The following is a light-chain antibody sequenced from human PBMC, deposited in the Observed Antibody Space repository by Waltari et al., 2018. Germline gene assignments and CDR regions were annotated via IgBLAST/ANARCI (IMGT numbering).Light chain of an antibody. J-gene: IGKJ5*01. CDR1: QSVSNS. CDR3: QQYNNWPPIT. V-gene: IGKV3D-15*01. CDR2: SAS. Sequence: EIVMTQSPPTLSVSPGERATLSCRASQSVSNSLAWYQHRPGRAPRLLIHSASTRAPGIPARFSGSGSETEFTLTISNLRSEDFALYYCQQYNNWPPITFGQGTRLEIK.